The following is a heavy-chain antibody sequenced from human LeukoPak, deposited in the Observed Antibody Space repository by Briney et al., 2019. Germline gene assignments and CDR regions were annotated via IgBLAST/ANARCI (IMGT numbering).Heavy chain of an antibody. Sequence: GGSLRLSCVASGFTFNNYAMSWVRQAPGRGLEWASSTAGSGISKDYADSVKGRFTISKDKSKNTLYLQMDDLRAEDTGVYFCARLPTFYYDSSGYHYDYWGQGTLVTVSS. CDR2: TAGSGISK. CDR1: GFTFNNYA. J-gene: IGHJ4*02. CDR3: ARLPTFYYDSSGYHYDY. D-gene: IGHD3-22*01. V-gene: IGHV3-23*01.